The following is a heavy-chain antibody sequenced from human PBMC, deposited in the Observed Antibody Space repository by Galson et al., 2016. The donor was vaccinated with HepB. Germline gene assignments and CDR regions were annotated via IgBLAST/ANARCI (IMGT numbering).Heavy chain of an antibody. CDR1: GYIFNDYW. CDR3: VRGIGGDGIDY. J-gene: IGHJ4*02. V-gene: IGHV5-10-1*01. D-gene: IGHD3-10*01. CDR2: IHPRDSHT. Sequence: QSGAEVKKPGESLKISCQGSGYIFNDYWIGWVRQMPGKGLEWMGRIHPRDSHTSYSPSFRGHVTFSIEKSLNTAFLQWTNLEASDSGTYFCVRGIGGDGIDYWGQGTLVTVSP.